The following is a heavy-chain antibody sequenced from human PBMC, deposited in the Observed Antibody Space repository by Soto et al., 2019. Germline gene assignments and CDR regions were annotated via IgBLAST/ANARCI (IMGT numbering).Heavy chain of an antibody. CDR3: AREAGTPGLWYFDL. J-gene: IGHJ2*01. Sequence: GGSLRLSCAGSGFSFRTYSIHWVRQAPGKGPEYVAVISSNEATTYYADSVKGRFTISRDNSKNTAFLQMGSLRHEDMGVYFCAREAGTPGLWYFDLWGRGTLVTVSS. V-gene: IGHV3-64*02. D-gene: IGHD1-1*01. CDR2: ISSNEATT. CDR1: GFSFRTYS.